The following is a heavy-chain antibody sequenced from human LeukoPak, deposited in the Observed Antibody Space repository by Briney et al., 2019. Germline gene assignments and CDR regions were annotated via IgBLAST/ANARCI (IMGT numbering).Heavy chain of an antibody. CDR2: IYPGDSDT. CDR1: GYSFTTYW. J-gene: IGHJ4*02. D-gene: IGHD2-2*01. CDR3: ARVSYCSSSSCSGLGY. V-gene: IGHV5-51*01. Sequence: GESLKISCKGSGYSFTTYWIGWVRQMPGKGLEWMGIIYPGDSDTRYSPAFQGQVTISVDKSISTAHLQWSSLKASDTAMYFCARVSYCSSSSCSGLGYWGQGTLVTVSS.